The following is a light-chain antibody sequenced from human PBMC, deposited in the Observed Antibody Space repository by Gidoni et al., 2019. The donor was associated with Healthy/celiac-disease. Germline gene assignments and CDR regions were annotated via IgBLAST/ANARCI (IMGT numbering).Light chain of an antibody. CDR2: CAA. J-gene: IGKJ3*01. V-gene: IGKV4-1*01. Sequence: DIVLTQSPDSLAVSLGERATINCKSRQSVLYSSNNKNYLAWYQQKEGQTPKLLIYCAATRESGVPDRFSGSGSGTDFTLTISSLQAEDVAVYYCQQYYSTPLTFGPGTKVDIK. CDR3: QQYYSTPLT. CDR1: QSVLYSSNNKNY.